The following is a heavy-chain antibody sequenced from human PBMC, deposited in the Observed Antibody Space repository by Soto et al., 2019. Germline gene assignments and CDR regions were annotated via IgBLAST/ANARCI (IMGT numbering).Heavy chain of an antibody. CDR3: ARVFYYGSGSYLYHFDY. Sequence: SETLSLTCTVSGGSISSYYWSWIRQHPGKGLEWIGYIYYSGSTYYNPSLKSRVTISVDTSKNQFSLKLSSVTAADTAVYYCARVFYYGSGSYLYHFDYWGQGTLVTVSS. CDR1: GGSISSYY. D-gene: IGHD3-10*01. V-gene: IGHV4-59*06. CDR2: IYYSGST. J-gene: IGHJ4*02.